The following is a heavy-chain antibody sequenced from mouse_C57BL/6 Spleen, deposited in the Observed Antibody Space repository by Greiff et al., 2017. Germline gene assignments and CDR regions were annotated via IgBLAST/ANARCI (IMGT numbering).Heavy chain of an antibody. CDR3: AIPYLYVSYWYFDV. CDR2: INPSSGYT. V-gene: IGHV1-7*01. CDR1: GYTFTSYW. D-gene: IGHD1-1*01. J-gene: IGHJ1*03. Sequence: QVQLQQSGAELAKPGASVKLSCKASGYTFTSYWMHWVKQRPGQGLEWIGYINPSSGYTTYNQKFKDKATLTADKSSSTAYIPLSSQAYEDYAVYYCAIPYLYVSYWYFDVWGTGTTVTVSS.